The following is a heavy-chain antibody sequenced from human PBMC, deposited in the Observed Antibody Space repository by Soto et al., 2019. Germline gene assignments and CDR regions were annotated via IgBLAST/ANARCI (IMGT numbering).Heavy chain of an antibody. CDR2: IKSKTDGGTT. J-gene: IGHJ4*02. CDR1: GFTFSNAW. CDR3: TVHYDILTGYSDPLAPDY. Sequence: GGSLRLSCAASGFTFSNAWMSWVRQAPGKGLEWVGRIKSKTDGGTTDYAAPVKGRFTTSRDDSKNTLYLQMNSLKTEDTAGYYCTVHYDILTGYSDPLAPDYWGQGTLVTVSS. V-gene: IGHV3-15*01. D-gene: IGHD3-9*01.